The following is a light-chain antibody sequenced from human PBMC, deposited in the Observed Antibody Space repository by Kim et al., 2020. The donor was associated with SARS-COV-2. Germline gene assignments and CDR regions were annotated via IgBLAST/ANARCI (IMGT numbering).Light chain of an antibody. V-gene: IGLV3-19*01. CDR3: NSRDSSGNLVV. J-gene: IGLJ2*01. CDR2: GKN. CDR1: SRRSDY. Sequence: ALGQTVRITCQGDSRRSDYASWYQQKPGQAPVLVIYGKNNRPSGIPDRFSGSSSGNTASLTITGAQAEDEADYYCNSRDSSGNLVVFGGGTQLTVL.